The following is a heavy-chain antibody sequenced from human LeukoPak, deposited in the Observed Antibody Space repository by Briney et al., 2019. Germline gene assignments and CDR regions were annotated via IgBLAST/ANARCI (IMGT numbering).Heavy chain of an antibody. CDR3: ARPNITSYYDSRGCDAFDV. D-gene: IGHD3-22*01. V-gene: IGHV5-51*01. CDR2: IYLDDSDT. J-gene: IGHJ3*01. CDR1: GYRFNAYW. Sequence: GESLKISCKGSGYRFNAYWIAWVRQMPGKGLEWMGIIYLDDSDTRYSPSFQGQVTISADKSVRTAYLQWSSLKASDTAMYYCARPNITSYYDSRGCDAFDVWGQGTMVTVSS.